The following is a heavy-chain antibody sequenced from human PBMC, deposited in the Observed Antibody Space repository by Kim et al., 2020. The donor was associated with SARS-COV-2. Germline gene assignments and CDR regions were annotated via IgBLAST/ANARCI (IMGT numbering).Heavy chain of an antibody. Sequence: GRFTISRDNAKNALYLQMNSLRAEDTALYYCAKAEYYYDSSGPSAGHIDYWGQGTLVTVSS. D-gene: IGHD3-22*01. J-gene: IGHJ4*02. CDR3: AKAEYYYDSSGPSAGHIDY. V-gene: IGHV3-9*01.